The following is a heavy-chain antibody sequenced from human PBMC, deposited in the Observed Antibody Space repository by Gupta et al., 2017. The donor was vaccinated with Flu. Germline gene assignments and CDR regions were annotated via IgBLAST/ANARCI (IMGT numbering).Heavy chain of an antibody. V-gene: IGHV5-51*01. CDR2: SYPGDSDT. CDR1: GYTFTGYW. J-gene: IGHJ4*02. CDR3: ARHLNCGGDCYYFDY. D-gene: IGHD2-21*02. Sequence: EVQLVQSGAEVNKRGEALTMSCKGAGYTFTGYWIGWVREMPGKGLEWMGISYPGDSDTRYSPSFQGQVTITADKSINTAYLQWSSLKASDTAMYYCARHLNCGGDCYYFDYWGQGSLVTVSS.